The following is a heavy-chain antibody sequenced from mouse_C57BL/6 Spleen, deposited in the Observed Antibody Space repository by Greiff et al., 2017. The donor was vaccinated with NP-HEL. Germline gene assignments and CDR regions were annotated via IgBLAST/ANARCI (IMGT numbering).Heavy chain of an antibody. Sequence: QVQLQQPGAELVKPGASVKMSCKASGYTFTSYWITWVKQRPGQGLEWIGDIYPGSGSTNYNEKFTSKATLTVDTSSSTTYMQLSCVTYEDSAVYYWGRKGEYSNYFDYWGQGTTLTVSS. V-gene: IGHV1-55*01. CDR1: GYTFTSYW. CDR2: IYPGSGST. J-gene: IGHJ2*01. CDR3: GRKGEYSNYFDY. D-gene: IGHD2-5*01.